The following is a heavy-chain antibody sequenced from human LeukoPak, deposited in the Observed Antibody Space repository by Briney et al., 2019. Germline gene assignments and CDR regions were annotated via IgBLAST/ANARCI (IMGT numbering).Heavy chain of an antibody. Sequence: GGSLRLSCAASGFTFDDYAMHWVRQAPGKGLEWVSGISWNSGSIGYADSVKGRFTISRGNAKNSLYLQMNSLRAEDTAVYYCAELGITMIGGVWGKGTTVTISS. J-gene: IGHJ6*04. V-gene: IGHV3-9*01. CDR3: AELGITMIGGV. D-gene: IGHD3-10*02. CDR1: GFTFDDYA. CDR2: ISWNSGSI.